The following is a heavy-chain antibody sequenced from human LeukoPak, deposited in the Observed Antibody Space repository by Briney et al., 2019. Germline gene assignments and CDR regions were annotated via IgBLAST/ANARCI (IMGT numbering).Heavy chain of an antibody. J-gene: IGHJ2*01. CDR2: IYSGGST. V-gene: IGHV3-66*02. Sequence: PGGSLRLSCAASGFTVSSNYMSWVRQAPGKGLECVSVIYSGGSTYYADSVKGRFTISRDNSKNTLYLQMNSLRAEDTAVYYCARHANPDSYWYFDLWGRGTLVTVSS. CDR1: GFTVSSNY. CDR3: ARHANPDSYWYFDL.